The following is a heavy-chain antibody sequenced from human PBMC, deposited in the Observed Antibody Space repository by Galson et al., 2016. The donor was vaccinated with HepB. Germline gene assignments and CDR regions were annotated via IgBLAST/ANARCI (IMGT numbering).Heavy chain of an antibody. J-gene: IGHJ4*02. Sequence: PALVKPTQTLTLTCTLSGFSLSTSAVGVGWIRQPPEKALEWLALIYWDDDKRYSPSLKSRLTITKDTSKNQVVLTMTNMDPVDTATYYCARSDYGSGLYYFDYWGQGALVIVS. CDR2: IYWDDDK. D-gene: IGHD3-10*01. V-gene: IGHV2-5*02. CDR3: ARSDYGSGLYYFDY. CDR1: GFSLSTSAVG.